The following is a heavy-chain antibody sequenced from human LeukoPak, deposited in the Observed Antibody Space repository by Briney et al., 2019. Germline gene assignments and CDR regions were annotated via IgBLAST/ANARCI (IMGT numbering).Heavy chain of an antibody. D-gene: IGHD2-2*01. V-gene: IGHV3-23*01. Sequence: GGSLRLSCAASGFTFSSYAMSWVRQAPGKGLEWVSAISGSGGSTYYADSVKGRFTISRDNSKNTLYLQMNSPRAEDTAVYYCAKDWQLYCSSTSCYEPYFDYWGQGTLVTVSS. CDR1: GFTFSSYA. J-gene: IGHJ4*02. CDR2: ISGSGGST. CDR3: AKDWQLYCSSTSCYEPYFDY.